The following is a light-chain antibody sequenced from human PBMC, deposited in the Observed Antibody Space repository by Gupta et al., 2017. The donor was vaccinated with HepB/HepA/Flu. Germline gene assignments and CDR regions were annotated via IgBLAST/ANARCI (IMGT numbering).Light chain of an antibody. CDR1: SDSVSTNSY. V-gene: IGLV8-61*01. CDR2: STN. Sequence: QTVVIQAPSFSVSPGGTVTLTCGLSSDSVSTNSYPSWYEQTPGQAPRTLIYSTNTRSSGVPDRFSGSILGNKAALTITGAQADDESDYYCVLYMGSGVWVFGGGTHLTVL. J-gene: IGLJ3*02. CDR3: VLYMGSGVWV.